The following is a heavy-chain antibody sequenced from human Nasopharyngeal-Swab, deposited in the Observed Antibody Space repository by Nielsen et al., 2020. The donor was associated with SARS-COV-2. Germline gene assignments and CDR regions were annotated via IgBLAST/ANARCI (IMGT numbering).Heavy chain of an antibody. J-gene: IGHJ5*02. CDR3: ARNSGYYLGENL. CDR2: IDPSDSYT. V-gene: IGHV5-10-1*01. Sequence: GESLKISCKGYGYTFGNHWISWVRQMSGKGLEWMGRIDPSDSYTKYSPSFQGHVTISADKSISIAYLQWSSLKASDTGMYYCARNSGYYLGENLWGQGTLVTVSS. CDR1: GYTFGNHW. D-gene: IGHD3-22*01.